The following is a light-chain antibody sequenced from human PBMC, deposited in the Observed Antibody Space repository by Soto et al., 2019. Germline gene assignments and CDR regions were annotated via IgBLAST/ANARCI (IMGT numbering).Light chain of an antibody. CDR1: QSVTSSY. V-gene: IGKV3-20*01. CDR2: GAS. Sequence: EIVLTQSPGTLSLSPGERATLSCRASQSVTSSYLAWYQQKPGQAPRLLIYGASSRATGIPDRFSGSGSGTDFTLTISRLEPEDFAVYFCQHYGTSWMHTFGRGTKLEIK. CDR3: QHYGTSWMHT. J-gene: IGKJ2*01.